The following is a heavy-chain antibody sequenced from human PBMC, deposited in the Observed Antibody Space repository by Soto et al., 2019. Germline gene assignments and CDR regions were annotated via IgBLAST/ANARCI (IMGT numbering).Heavy chain of an antibody. J-gene: IGHJ3*01. Sequence: QVQLQQWGAGLLEPSETLSLTCAVYGGSFSGYYWGWFRQPPGKGLEWLGEVKHSGNINYNPSLKTRLTVSVDTSKNQFPLKLSSMTAADTAMYYCARGSHFDFSSGYADSFDVWGQGTMVTVSS. CDR1: GGSFSGYY. D-gene: IGHD3-3*01. CDR2: VKHSGNI. CDR3: ARGSHFDFSSGYADSFDV. V-gene: IGHV4-34*01.